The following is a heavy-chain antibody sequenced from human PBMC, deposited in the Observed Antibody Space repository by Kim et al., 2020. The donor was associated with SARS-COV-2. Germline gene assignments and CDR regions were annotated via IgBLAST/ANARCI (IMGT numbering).Heavy chain of an antibody. CDR2: IWYDGSNK. CDR1: GFTFSSYG. D-gene: IGHD3-10*01. Sequence: GGSLRLSCAASGFTFSSYGMHWVRQAPGKGLEWVAVIWYDGSNKYYADSVKGRFTISRDNSKNTLYLQMNSLRAEDTAVYYCARTGRRFGELLGCGMDVWGQGTTVTVSS. V-gene: IGHV3-33*01. CDR3: ARTGRRFGELLGCGMDV. J-gene: IGHJ6*02.